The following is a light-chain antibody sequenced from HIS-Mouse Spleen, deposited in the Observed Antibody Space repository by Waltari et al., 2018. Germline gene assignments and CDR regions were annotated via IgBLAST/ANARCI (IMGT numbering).Light chain of an antibody. V-gene: IGLV2-14*01. J-gene: IGLJ1*01. Sequence: QSALTQPASVSGSPGQSITISCTGTSSDVGGYNYVSWYQQHPGKAPKLMIYEVSNRPSGVANRCAGSKSGNTASLTISGLQAEDEADYYCSSYTSSSTFFGTGTKVTVL. CDR2: EVS. CDR1: SSDVGGYNY. CDR3: SSYTSSSTF.